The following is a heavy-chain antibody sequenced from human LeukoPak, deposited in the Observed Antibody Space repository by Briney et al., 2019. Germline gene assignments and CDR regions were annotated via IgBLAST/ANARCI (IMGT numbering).Heavy chain of an antibody. D-gene: IGHD6-19*01. CDR1: GGSISSSSYY. Sequence: SETLSLTCTVSGGSISSSSYYWGWIRQPPGKGLEWIRSIYYSGSTYYNPSLKSRVTISVDTSKNQFSLKLSSVTAADTAVYYCARHRLPSSGWYLGYFDYWGQGTLVTVSS. J-gene: IGHJ4*02. V-gene: IGHV4-39*01. CDR2: IYYSGST. CDR3: ARHRLPSSGWYLGYFDY.